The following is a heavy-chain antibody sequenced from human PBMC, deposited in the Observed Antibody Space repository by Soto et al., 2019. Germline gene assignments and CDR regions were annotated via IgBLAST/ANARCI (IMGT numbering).Heavy chain of an antibody. CDR2: IYYSGST. Sequence: SLTCTVSGGSISSYYWSWIRQPPGKGLEWIGYIYYSGSTNYNPSLKSRVTISVDTSKNQFSLKLSSVSAADTAVYYCARARGPFDYWGQGTLVTVSS. J-gene: IGHJ4*02. CDR3: ARARGPFDY. V-gene: IGHV4-59*01. CDR1: GGSISSYY.